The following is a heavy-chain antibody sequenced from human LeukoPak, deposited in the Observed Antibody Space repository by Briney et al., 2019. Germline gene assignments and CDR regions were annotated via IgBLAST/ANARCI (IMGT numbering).Heavy chain of an antibody. D-gene: IGHD6-13*01. CDR2: IWYDGRDK. Sequence: GGSLRLSCAASGFTFSSYGMDCVRQAPGKGLEWVASIWYDGRDKYYADSVRGRFTISRDDSKNTLDLQMNSLRPEDTGLYYCAKNGLAASGQFDCWGQGTLVTVSS. J-gene: IGHJ4*02. CDR1: GFTFSSYG. CDR3: AKNGLAASGQFDC. V-gene: IGHV3-30*02.